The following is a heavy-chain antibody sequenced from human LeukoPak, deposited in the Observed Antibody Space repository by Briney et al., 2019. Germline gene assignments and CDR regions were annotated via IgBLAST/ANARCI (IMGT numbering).Heavy chain of an antibody. CDR1: GGSISSYY. CDR2: IYYSGST. Sequence: SQTLSLTCTVSGGSISSYYWSWIRQPPGKGLEWIGYIYYSGSTNYNPSLKSRVTISVDTSKNQFSLKLSSVTAADTAVYYCARADIAVALYFDYWGQGTLVTVSS. CDR3: ARADIAVALYFDY. J-gene: IGHJ4*02. D-gene: IGHD6-19*01. V-gene: IGHV4-59*01.